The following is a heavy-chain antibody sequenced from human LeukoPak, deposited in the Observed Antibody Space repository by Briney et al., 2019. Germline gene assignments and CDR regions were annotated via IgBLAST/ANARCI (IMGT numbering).Heavy chain of an antibody. J-gene: IGHJ4*02. V-gene: IGHV4-39*01. D-gene: IGHD1-26*01. CDR1: GGSISSSSYY. Sequence: KTSETLSLTCTVSGGSISSSSYYWGWIRQPPGKGLEWIGSIYYSVSSYYNPSLKSRVTISVDTSKTQFSLKLSSVTAADTAVYYCARRLVGATAPFDYWGQGTLVTASS. CDR2: IYYSVSS. CDR3: ARRLVGATAPFDY.